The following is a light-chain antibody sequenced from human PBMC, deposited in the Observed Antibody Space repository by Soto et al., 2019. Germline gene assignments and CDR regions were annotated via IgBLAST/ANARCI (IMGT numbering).Light chain of an antibody. Sequence: DVVLTQSPLSLPVTPGEPTSISCRSSQSLLHSDGYIYLDWFLQKPGQPPQLLIYVASNRASEVPDSFSGSGSGTDFTLKISRVAAEDVGVYYCMHALESPYSFGQKNKLEIK. V-gene: IGKV2-28*01. CDR3: MHALESPYS. J-gene: IGKJ2*03. CDR1: QSLLHSDGYIY. CDR2: VAS.